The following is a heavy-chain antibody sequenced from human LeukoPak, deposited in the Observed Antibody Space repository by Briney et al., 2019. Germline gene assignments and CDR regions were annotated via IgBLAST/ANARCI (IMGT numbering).Heavy chain of an antibody. CDR1: GFTFSSYG. V-gene: IGHV3-23*01. CDR2: ISGSGGST. Sequence: GGSLGLSCEASGFTFSSYGMSWVRQAPGKGLEWVSSISGSGGSTYYADSVKGRFTISRDNSMNTLYLQMNSLRAQDAALYYCAKGATYHGSGSYFPFDYWGQGALVTVSS. CDR3: AKGATYHGSGSYFPFDY. J-gene: IGHJ4*02. D-gene: IGHD3-10*01.